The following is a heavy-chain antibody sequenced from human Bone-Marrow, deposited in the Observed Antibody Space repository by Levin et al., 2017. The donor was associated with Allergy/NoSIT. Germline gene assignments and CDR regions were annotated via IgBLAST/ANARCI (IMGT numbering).Heavy chain of an antibody. V-gene: IGHV6-1*01. CDR2: TYYRSKWYF. Sequence: SQTLSLTCAISGDSVSSTTTAWNWIRQSPSRGLEWLGRTYYRSKWYFDYALSVRSRLTVTPDTSRNQFSLQLNSVSPEDTAVYYCTRGRLGLSDSWGQGTLVTVSS. D-gene: IGHD3/OR15-3a*01. CDR3: TRGRLGLSDS. CDR1: GDSVSSTTTA. J-gene: IGHJ5*01.